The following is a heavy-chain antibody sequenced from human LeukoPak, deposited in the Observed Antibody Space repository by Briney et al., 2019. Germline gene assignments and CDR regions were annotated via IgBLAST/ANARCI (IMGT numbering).Heavy chain of an antibody. V-gene: IGHV4-38-2*02. CDR2: IYYSGST. D-gene: IGHD3/OR15-3a*01. Sequence: SETLSLTCTVSGYSISSGYYWGWIRQPPGKGLEWIGSIYYSGSTYYSPSLKSRVTISLDTSRNQFSLKLNSVTAADTAVYYCAKSNDYGLVDIWGQGTMVTVSS. CDR3: AKSNDYGLVDI. J-gene: IGHJ3*02. CDR1: GYSISSGYY.